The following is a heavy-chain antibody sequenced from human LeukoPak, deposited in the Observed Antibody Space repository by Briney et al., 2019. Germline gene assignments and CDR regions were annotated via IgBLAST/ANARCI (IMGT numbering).Heavy chain of an antibody. CDR2: IRYDGSNK. CDR3: AKDGPLRWLQLNDAFDI. J-gene: IGHJ3*02. Sequence: PGGSLRLSCAASGFTFSSYGMHWVRQAPGKGLEWVAFIRYDGSNKYYADSVKGRFTISRDNSKNTLYLQMNSLRAEDTAVYYCAKDGPLRWLQLNDAFDIWGQGTMVTVSS. CDR1: GFTFSSYG. V-gene: IGHV3-30*02. D-gene: IGHD5-24*01.